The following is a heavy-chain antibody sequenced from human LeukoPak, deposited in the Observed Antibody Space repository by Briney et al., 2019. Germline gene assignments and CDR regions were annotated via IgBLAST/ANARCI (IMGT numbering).Heavy chain of an antibody. J-gene: IGHJ4*02. CDR2: IYYSGST. CDR1: GGSISSSSYY. V-gene: IGHV4-39*01. Sequence: SSETLSLTCTVSGGSISSSSYYWGWIRQPPGKGLEWIGSIYYSGSTYYNPSLKSRVTISVDTSKNQFSLKLSSVTAADTAVYYCGCGYSYGYVPLFDYWGQGTLVTVSS. D-gene: IGHD5-18*01. CDR3: GCGYSYGYVPLFDY.